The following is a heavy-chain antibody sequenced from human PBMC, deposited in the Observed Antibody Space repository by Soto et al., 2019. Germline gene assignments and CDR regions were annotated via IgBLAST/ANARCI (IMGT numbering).Heavy chain of an antibody. Sequence: QVQLVQSGAEVKKPGASVKVSCKASGYTFTSYGISWVRQAPGQGLEWMGWISAYNGNTNYAQKLQGRVTMTTDTTTSTAYMGLRSLRSHDTAVHYCASSSTSSQWRYGMDVGGQGTTVTVSS. CDR3: ASSSTSSQWRYGMDV. V-gene: IGHV1-18*01. CDR2: ISAYNGNT. D-gene: IGHD2-2*01. J-gene: IGHJ6*02. CDR1: GYTFTSYG.